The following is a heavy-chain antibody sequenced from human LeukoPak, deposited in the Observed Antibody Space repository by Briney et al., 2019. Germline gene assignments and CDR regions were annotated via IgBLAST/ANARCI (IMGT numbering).Heavy chain of an antibody. Sequence: ASVKVSCKASGGTFSSYATSWVRQAPGQGLEWMGGIIPIFGTANYAQKFQGRVTITADESTSTAYMELSSLRSEDTAVYYCAREGGSSWFRLRYNWFDPWGQGTLVTVSS. CDR3: AREGGSSWFRLRYNWFDP. CDR1: GGTFSSYA. V-gene: IGHV1-69*01. D-gene: IGHD6-13*01. CDR2: IIPIFGTA. J-gene: IGHJ5*02.